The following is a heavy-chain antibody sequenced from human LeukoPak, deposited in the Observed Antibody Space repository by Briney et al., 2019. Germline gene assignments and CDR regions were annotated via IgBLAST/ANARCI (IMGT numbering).Heavy chain of an antibody. CDR2: INPNSGGT. J-gene: IGHJ4*02. V-gene: IGHV1-2*02. CDR1: GYTFTGYY. Sequence: ASVKVPCKASGYTFTGYYMHWVRQAPGQGLEWMGWINPNSGGTYYARQFQGRVTMTRDTSISTAYMELSRLTSDDTAVYFCARDRGSAGGTDYWGQGTLVTVSS. D-gene: IGHD6-13*01. CDR3: ARDRGSAGGTDY.